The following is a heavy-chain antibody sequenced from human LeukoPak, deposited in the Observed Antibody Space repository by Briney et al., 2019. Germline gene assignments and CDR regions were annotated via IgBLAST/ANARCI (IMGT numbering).Heavy chain of an antibody. Sequence: PSETLSLTCTVSGGSISSSSYYWGWIRQPPGKGLEWIGSIYYSGSTYYNPSLKSRVTISVDTSKNQFSLKLSSVTAADTAVYYCARGSEQQLVAWFDPWGQGTLVTVSS. CDR1: GGSISSSSYY. J-gene: IGHJ5*02. V-gene: IGHV4-39*07. CDR2: IYYSGST. CDR3: ARGSEQQLVAWFDP. D-gene: IGHD6-13*01.